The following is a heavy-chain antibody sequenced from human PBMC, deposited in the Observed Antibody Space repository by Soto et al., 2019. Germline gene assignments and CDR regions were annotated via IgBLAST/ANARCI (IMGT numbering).Heavy chain of an antibody. CDR3: AREDYSNFDY. D-gene: IGHD4-4*01. CDR1: GFTFSSYS. J-gene: IGHJ4*02. CDR2: ISSSSSYI. V-gene: IGHV3-21*01. Sequence: GGSLRLSCAASGFTFSSYSMNWIRQAPGKGLEWVSSISSSSSYIYSADSVKGRFTISRDNAKNSLYLQMNSLRAEDTAVYYCAREDYSNFDYWGQGTLVTVSS.